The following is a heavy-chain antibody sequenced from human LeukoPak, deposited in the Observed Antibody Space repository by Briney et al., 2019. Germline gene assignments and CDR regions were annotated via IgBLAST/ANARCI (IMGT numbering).Heavy chain of an antibody. Sequence: SETLSLTCTVSGGSISSYYWSWVRQPPGKGLEWIGYIYYSGSNNYNPSLKSRVTISVHTSKNQFSLPLNSVTAADTAVYYCARDPGRMVRGSRRGYDANYYYMDVWGKGTTVPISS. CDR1: GGSISSYY. V-gene: IGHV4-59*12. CDR2: IYYSGSN. D-gene: IGHD3-10*01. CDR3: ARDPGRMVRGSRRGYDANYYYMDV. J-gene: IGHJ6*03.